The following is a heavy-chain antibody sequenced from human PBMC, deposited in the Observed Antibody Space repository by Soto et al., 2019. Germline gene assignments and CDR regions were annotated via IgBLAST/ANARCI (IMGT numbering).Heavy chain of an antibody. J-gene: IGHJ4*02. D-gene: IGHD3-10*01. CDR3: ARGWFRELLFDC. V-gene: IGHV1-18*01. CDR2: TSAYNGNT. CDR1: GYTFTSYG. Sequence: ASVKVSCKASGYTFTSYGISWVRQAPGQGLEWMGWTSAYNGNTNYAQKLQGRVTMTTDTSTSTAFMELRSLNSDDTAVYYCARGWFRELLFDCWGQGTLVTVS.